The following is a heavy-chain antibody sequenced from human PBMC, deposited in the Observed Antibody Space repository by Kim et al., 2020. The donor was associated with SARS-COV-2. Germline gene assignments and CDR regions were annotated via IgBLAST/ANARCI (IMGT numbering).Heavy chain of an antibody. V-gene: IGHV1-69*13. D-gene: IGHD2-15*01. Sequence: SVKVSCKASGGTFSSYAISWVRQAPGQGLEWMGGITPIFGTANYAQKFQGRVTITADESTSTAYMELSSLRSEDTAVYYCAREVRAAVVAATYYYYYGMDVWGQGTTVTVSS. CDR1: GGTFSSYA. CDR3: AREVRAAVVAATYYYYYGMDV. J-gene: IGHJ6*02. CDR2: ITPIFGTA.